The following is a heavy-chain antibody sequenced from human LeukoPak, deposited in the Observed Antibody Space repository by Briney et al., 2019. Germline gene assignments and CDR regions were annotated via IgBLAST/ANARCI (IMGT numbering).Heavy chain of an antibody. Sequence: SETLSLTCAVYGGSFSGYYWSWIRQSPGKGLEWIGEITHSGSTDYNPSLKSRVTISIDTSRTQSSLKLYSVTAADTAVYYCARGLGGISNYMDVWDKGTTVTVSS. CDR3: ARGLGGISNYMDV. D-gene: IGHD3-16*01. CDR1: GGSFSGYY. J-gene: IGHJ6*03. CDR2: ITHSGST. V-gene: IGHV4-34*01.